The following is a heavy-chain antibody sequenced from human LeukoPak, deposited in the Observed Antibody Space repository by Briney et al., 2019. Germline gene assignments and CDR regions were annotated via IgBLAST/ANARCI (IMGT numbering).Heavy chain of an antibody. D-gene: IGHD3-22*01. V-gene: IGHV3-74*01. CDR2: INRDGSST. CDR3: ARADSSGIDY. CDR1: GFTFSSYW. Sequence: GGSLRLSCAASGFTFSSYWMHWVRQAPGKGLVWVSRINRDGSSTSYADSVKGRFTISRDNAKNTLYLQMNSLRAEDTAVYYCARADSSGIDYWGQGTLVTVSS. J-gene: IGHJ4*02.